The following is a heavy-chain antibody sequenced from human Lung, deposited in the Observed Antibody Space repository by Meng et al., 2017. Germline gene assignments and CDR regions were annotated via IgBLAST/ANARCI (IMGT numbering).Heavy chain of an antibody. V-gene: IGHV1-2*06. J-gene: IGHJ4*02. CDR2: IKLNSGGT. D-gene: IGHD5-12*01. CDR3: ARGRGYSGYDYAY. Sequence: QVQMVQSGAEGKKPGASVKVSCKASGYTFTGQYGHYMHWLRQAPGQGPEGMGRIKLNSGGTIYAQKFQGRVTMTRDTSVTTAYMELRGLTSDDTAVYYCARGRGYSGYDYAYWGQGTLVTVSS. CDR1: GYTFTGQYGHY.